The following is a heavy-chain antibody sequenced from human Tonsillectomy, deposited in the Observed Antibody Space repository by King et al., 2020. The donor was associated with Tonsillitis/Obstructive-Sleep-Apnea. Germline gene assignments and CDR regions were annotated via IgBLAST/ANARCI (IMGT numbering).Heavy chain of an antibody. V-gene: IGHV3-15*01. CDR3: TTDTPLYSGSYYAPFDP. D-gene: IGHD1-26*01. CDR2: INSQTDGGTQ. Sequence: LVVSWVGLVKAGGSLRLSCAASGFTFSNAWMSWVRQAPGQGLAWVGRINSQTDGGTQDYAAPVKGRFTLSRDDSKNTLSLQMNSLKTEDTAVYYCTTDTPLYSGSYYAPFDPWGQGTLVTVAS. CDR1: GFTFSNAW. J-gene: IGHJ5*02.